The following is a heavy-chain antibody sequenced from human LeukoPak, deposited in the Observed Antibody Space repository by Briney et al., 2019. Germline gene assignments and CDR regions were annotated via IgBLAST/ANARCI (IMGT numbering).Heavy chain of an antibody. Sequence: GXTRQPXGXXXEWIGSIYHSGSTYYNPSLKRRVTISVDTSKNQFSLKLSSVTAADTAVYYCARVIHYYYYMDVWGKGTTVTVSS. V-gene: IGHV4-38-2*02. CDR2: IYHSGST. CDR3: ARVIHYYYYMDV. J-gene: IGHJ6*03.